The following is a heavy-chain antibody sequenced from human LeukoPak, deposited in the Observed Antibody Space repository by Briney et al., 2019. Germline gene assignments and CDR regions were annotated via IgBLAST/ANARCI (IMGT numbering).Heavy chain of an antibody. Sequence: SETLSLTCAVYGGSFSGYHWSWIRQPPGKGLEWIGEINHSVSTNYNPSLKSRVTISVDTSKNQFSLKLSSVTAADTAVYYCARVPWFDPWGQGTLVTVSS. V-gene: IGHV4-34*01. CDR2: INHSVST. CDR1: GGSFSGYH. CDR3: ARVPWFDP. J-gene: IGHJ5*02.